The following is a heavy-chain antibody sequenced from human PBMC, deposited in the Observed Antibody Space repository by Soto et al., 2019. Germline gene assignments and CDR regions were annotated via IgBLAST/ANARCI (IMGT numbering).Heavy chain of an antibody. V-gene: IGHV3-66*01. CDR1: GFTVSSNY. Sequence: GGSMRLSCAASGFTVSSNYMSWVRQAPGKGLEWVSVIYSGGSTYYADSVKGRFTISRDNSKNTLYLQMNSLRGEDTAVYYCARDWSISAAGPYGMDVWGQGTTVTVSS. D-gene: IGHD6-13*01. J-gene: IGHJ6*02. CDR3: ARDWSISAAGPYGMDV. CDR2: IYSGGST.